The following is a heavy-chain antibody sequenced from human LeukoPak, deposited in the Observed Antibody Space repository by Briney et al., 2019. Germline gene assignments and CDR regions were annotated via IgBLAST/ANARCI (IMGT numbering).Heavy chain of an antibody. CDR3: ARIPGLGFGEDY. CDR1: GGSISSSSYY. Sequence: SETLSLTCTVSGGSISSSSYYWSWIRQPPGKGLEWIGEINHSGSTNYNPSLKSRVTISVDTSKNQFSLKLSSVTAADTAVYYCARIPGLGFGEDYWGQGTLVTVSS. J-gene: IGHJ4*02. CDR2: INHSGST. V-gene: IGHV4-39*07. D-gene: IGHD3-10*01.